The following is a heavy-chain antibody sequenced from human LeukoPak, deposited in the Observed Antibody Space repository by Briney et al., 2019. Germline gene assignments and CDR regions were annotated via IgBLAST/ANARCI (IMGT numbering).Heavy chain of an antibody. J-gene: IGHJ1*01. V-gene: IGHV3-20*04. CDR3: VRGVAAAGISL. D-gene: IGHD6-13*01. Sequence: PGGSLRLSCAASGFTFDDYGMSWVRQAPGKGLEWVSGINWNGGRTGYADSVKGRFPISRDNAKNSLYLQMNSLRAEDTALYYCVRGVAAAGISLWGQGTLVTVSS. CDR2: INWNGGRT. CDR1: GFTFDDYG.